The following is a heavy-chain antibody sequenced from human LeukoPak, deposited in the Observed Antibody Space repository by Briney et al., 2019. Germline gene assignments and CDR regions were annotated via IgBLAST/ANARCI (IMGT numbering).Heavy chain of an antibody. J-gene: IGHJ4*02. D-gene: IGHD1-1*01. CDR1: GYTFTGYY. CDR3: ASWDWNPNYYFDY. Sequence: VASVTVSCTTSGYTFTGYYMHWVRQAPGQGLEWMGRINPNSGGTNYVQKFQGRVTMTRDTSITTAYMELSSLRSDDTAVYYCASWDWNPNYYFDYWGQGTLVTVSS. CDR2: INPNSGGT. V-gene: IGHV1-2*06.